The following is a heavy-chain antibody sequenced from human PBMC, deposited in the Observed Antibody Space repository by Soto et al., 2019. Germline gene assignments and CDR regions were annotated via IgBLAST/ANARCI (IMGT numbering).Heavy chain of an antibody. Sequence: SEPLSLTCTVADGSIGSYYRSWIRQPPGKGLEWIGYIYYSGSTNYNPSLKSRVTISVDTSKNQFSLKLSSVTAADTAVYYCARGIVVVPANAFDIWGQGTMVTVSS. CDR2: IYYSGST. CDR3: ARGIVVVPANAFDI. D-gene: IGHD2-2*01. CDR1: DGSIGSYY. V-gene: IGHV4-59*08. J-gene: IGHJ3*02.